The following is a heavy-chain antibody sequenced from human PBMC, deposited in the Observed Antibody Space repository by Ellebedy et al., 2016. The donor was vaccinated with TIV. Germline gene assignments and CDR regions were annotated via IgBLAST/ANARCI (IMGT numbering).Heavy chain of an antibody. V-gene: IGHV1-18*01. CDR2: VSGNNGNP. Sequence: AASVKVSCKASGYTFTAYAIGWVRQAPGQGLEGMGRVSGNNGNPNYAQKLQGRVTMTTDTSTNTASMDLRGLRSDDTAVYSCARVTKRITNLGTHFYFDYWGQGTLVTVSS. D-gene: IGHD3-3*01. CDR3: ARVTKRITNLGTHFYFDY. CDR1: GYTFTAYA. J-gene: IGHJ4*02.